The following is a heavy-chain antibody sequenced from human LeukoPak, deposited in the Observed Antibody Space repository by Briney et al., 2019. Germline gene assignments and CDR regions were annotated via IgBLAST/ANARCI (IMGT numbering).Heavy chain of an antibody. J-gene: IGHJ5*02. D-gene: IGHD3-10*01. CDR1: GYTLISYG. CDR2: TSAYNDNT. CDR3: ARDWVGYYGSGSGGDWFDL. Sequence: GASVKVSCKASGYTLISYGISWVRQAPGQGLGWMGWTSAYNDNTNHAQNLQGRVTMNTDTSKSKAYMELRSQRSDDRAEYYCARDWVGYYGSGSGGDWFDLWGQGTLVTVSS. V-gene: IGHV1-18*01.